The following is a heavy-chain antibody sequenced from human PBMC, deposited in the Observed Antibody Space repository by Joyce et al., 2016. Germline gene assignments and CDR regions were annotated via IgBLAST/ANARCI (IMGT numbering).Heavy chain of an antibody. J-gene: IGHJ4*02. D-gene: IGHD2-15*01. CDR3: ARELYSGGSWFDY. Sequence: EVQLVESGGGLVKPGGSPRLSCAASGFTFSTYSMNWVRQAPGKGLEWVSSISRDNAKNSLYLQMNSLRAEDTAVYYCARELYSGGSWFDYWGQGTLVTVSS. CDR1: GFTFSTYS. V-gene: IGHV3-21*01.